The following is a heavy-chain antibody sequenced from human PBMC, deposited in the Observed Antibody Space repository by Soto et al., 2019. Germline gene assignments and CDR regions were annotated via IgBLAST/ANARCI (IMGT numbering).Heavy chain of an antibody. J-gene: IGHJ4*02. CDR3: ARDLYSSR. CDR1: GFTFSDYY. Sequence: QVQLVESGGGLVKPGGSLRLSCAASGFTFSDYYLSWIRQPPGKGLEWLSYISTSSSFTNYADSVKGRFTISTDNAKNSLYLQMNSMRAEDPAVYYCARDLYSSRWGQGTLVTVSS. D-gene: IGHD6-13*01. V-gene: IGHV3-11*05. CDR2: ISTSSSFT.